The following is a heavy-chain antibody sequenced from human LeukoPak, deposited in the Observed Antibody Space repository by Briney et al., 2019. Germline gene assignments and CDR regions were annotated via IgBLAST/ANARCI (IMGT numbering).Heavy chain of an antibody. Sequence: SGSGDSTYHADSVKGRFTISRDNSKNTLYLQMNSLRAEDTAVYYCAKVDDYYGSGSHFDYWGQGTLVTVSS. D-gene: IGHD3-10*01. V-gene: IGHV3-23*01. CDR3: AKVDDYYGSGSHFDY. CDR2: SGSGDST. J-gene: IGHJ4*02.